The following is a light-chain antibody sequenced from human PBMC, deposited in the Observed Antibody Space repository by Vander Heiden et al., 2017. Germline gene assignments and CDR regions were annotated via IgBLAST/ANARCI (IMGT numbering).Light chain of an antibody. J-gene: IGKJ1*01. CDR1: QSVSSSY. CDR2: GAS. V-gene: IGKV3-20*01. Sequence: EIVLTQSPGTLSLSPGDTATRSCRASQSVSSSYLAWYQQKPGQAPRLLIYGASSRATGIPDRFSGSGSGTDFTLTISRLEPEDFAVYYCQQDCSSPWTFGQGTKVEIK. CDR3: QQDCSSPWT.